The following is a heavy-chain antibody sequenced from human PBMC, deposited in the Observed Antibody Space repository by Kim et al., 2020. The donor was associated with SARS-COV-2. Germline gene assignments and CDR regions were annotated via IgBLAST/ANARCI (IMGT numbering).Heavy chain of an antibody. J-gene: IGHJ5*02. CDR2: INPNSGGT. V-gene: IGHV1-2*02. CDR3: ARDGYISIFLGYCSSTSCYAGNWFDP. Sequence: ASVKVSCKASGYTFTGYYMHWVRQAPGQGLEWMGWINPNSGGTNYAQKFQGRVTMTRDTSISTAYMELSRLRSDDTAVYYCARDGYISIFLGYCSSTSCYAGNWFDPWGQGTLVTVSS. D-gene: IGHD2-2*01. CDR1: GYTFTGYY.